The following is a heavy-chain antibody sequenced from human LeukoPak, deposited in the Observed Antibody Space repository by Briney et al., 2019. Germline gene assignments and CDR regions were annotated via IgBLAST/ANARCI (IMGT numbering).Heavy chain of an antibody. Sequence: SETLSLTCTVSGYSISSGYYWGWIRQPPGKGLEWIGSIYHSGSTYYNPSLKSRVTISVDTSKNQFSLKLSSVSAADTAMYYCANTISGTYADAFHIWGQGTVVTVSS. D-gene: IGHD1-26*01. CDR3: ANTISGTYADAFHI. CDR2: IYHSGST. J-gene: IGHJ3*02. CDR1: GYSISSGYY. V-gene: IGHV4-38-2*02.